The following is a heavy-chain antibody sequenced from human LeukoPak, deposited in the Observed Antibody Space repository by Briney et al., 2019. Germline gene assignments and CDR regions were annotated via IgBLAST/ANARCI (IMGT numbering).Heavy chain of an antibody. CDR1: GFTFSNYW. V-gene: IGHV3-74*01. J-gene: IGHJ5*01. D-gene: IGHD3-9*01. CDR3: VRDWDHFDFDS. CDR2: IKGDGSHT. Sequence: GSLRLSCAASGFTFSNYWMHWVRQAPGKGLVWVSRIKGDGSHTIYADSVKGRFTISRDNAKNTLYLQMKSLRAEDTAVYYCVRDWDHFDFDSWGQGTLVTVSS.